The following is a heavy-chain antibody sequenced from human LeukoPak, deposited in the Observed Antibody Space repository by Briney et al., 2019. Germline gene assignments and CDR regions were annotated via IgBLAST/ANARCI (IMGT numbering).Heavy chain of an antibody. CDR2: INHSGST. CDR1: GVSFSGYY. D-gene: IGHD6-13*01. J-gene: IGHJ4*02. CDR3: ARTIAAAGTYYFDY. V-gene: IGHV4-34*01. Sequence: PSETLSLTCAVYGVSFSGYYWSWIRQPPGKGLEWIGEINHSGSTNYNPSLKSRVTISVDTSKNQFSLKLSSVTAADTAVYYCARTIAAAGTYYFDYWGQGTLVTVSS.